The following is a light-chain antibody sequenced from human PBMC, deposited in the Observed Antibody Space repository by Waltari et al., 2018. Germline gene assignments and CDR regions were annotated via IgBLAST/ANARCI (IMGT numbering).Light chain of an antibody. CDR2: DVS. J-gene: IGLJ1*01. CDR3: SSYTGSNKLS. CDR1: SRYVGGYFY. V-gene: IGLV2-8*01. Sequence: SALTQPPSASGSPGPSVPISCTGTSRYVGGYFYVSWYQQHPGKAPTLMIYDVSKRPSGVPDRVSGSKSGNTASLTVSGLQAEDEADYYGSSYTGSNKLSFGTGTKVTVL.